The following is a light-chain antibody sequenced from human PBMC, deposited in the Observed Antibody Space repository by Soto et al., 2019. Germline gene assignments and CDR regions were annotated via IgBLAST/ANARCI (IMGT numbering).Light chain of an antibody. CDR2: DAS. V-gene: IGKV3-11*01. J-gene: IGKJ1*01. CDR3: QQRSNWPWT. CDR1: QSVSSY. Sequence: EIVFTQSPVTLSLSPGERSTLSCRASQSVSSYLAWYQQKPGQAPRLLIYDASNRATGIPARFSGSGSGTDFTLTISSLQPEDVAVYYCQQRSNWPWTFGQGTKVDIK.